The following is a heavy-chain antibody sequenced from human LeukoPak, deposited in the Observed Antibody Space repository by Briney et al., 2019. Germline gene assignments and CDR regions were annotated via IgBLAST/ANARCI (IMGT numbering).Heavy chain of an antibody. J-gene: IGHJ4*02. D-gene: IGHD3-22*01. V-gene: IGHV3-7*04. Sequence: GGSLRLSCAGSGFTFSSYWMSWVRQAPGKGLEWVANIEQDGSEKYYVDSVKGRFTISRDNAKNSMYLQMNSLRAEDTAVYYCAKDERGYLGYFDHWGQGTLVTVSS. CDR3: AKDERGYLGYFDH. CDR2: IEQDGSEK. CDR1: GFTFSSYW.